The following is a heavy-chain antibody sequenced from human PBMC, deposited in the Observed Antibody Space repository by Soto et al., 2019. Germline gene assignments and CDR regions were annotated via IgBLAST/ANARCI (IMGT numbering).Heavy chain of an antibody. CDR3: ARDPLGGNYEYGIDV. V-gene: IGHV3-66*01. J-gene: IGHJ6*02. CDR2: IYSGGDT. D-gene: IGHD3-16*01. Sequence: PGGSLRLSCAVSGFTVSRNYMSWVRQAPGKGLEWVSIIYSGGDTYYADSVKGRFTISRDNSKNTVYLQMNSLTVEDTAVYYCARDPLGGNYEYGIDVWGQGTTVTVSS. CDR1: GFTVSRNY.